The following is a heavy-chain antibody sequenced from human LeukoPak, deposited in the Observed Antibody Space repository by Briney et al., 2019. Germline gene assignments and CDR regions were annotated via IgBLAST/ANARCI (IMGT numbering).Heavy chain of an antibody. Sequence: GGSLRLSCAASGFIFSGCGMHWVRQAPGKGLEWVAFIRYDGSNKYYADSVKGRFTISRDNSKDTLYVQMNSLRGDDTAVYYCAKVGSGWYGVDQWGQGTLVTVSS. CDR1: GFIFSGCG. CDR2: IRYDGSNK. V-gene: IGHV3-30*02. D-gene: IGHD6-19*01. J-gene: IGHJ4*02. CDR3: AKVGSGWYGVDQ.